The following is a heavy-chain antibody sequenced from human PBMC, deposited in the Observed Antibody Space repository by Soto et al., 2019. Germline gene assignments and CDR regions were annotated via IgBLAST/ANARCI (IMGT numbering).Heavy chain of an antibody. J-gene: IGHJ4*02. D-gene: IGHD6-19*01. CDR1: GFTFGDYA. V-gene: IGHV3-49*04. CDR3: TRDEIAVAGTADY. CDR2: IRSKAYGGTT. Sequence: GGSLRLSCTASGFTFGDYAMSWVRQAPGKGLEWVGFIRSKAYGGTTEYAASVKGRFTISRDDSKSIAYLQMNSLKTEDTAVYYCTRDEIAVAGTADYWGQGTLVTVSS.